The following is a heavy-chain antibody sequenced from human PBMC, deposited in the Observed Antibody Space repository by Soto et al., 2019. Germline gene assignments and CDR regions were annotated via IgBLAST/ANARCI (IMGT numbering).Heavy chain of an antibody. CDR1: GFTFSSYW. J-gene: IGHJ2*01. V-gene: IGHV3-74*01. D-gene: IGHD6-6*01. Sequence: GGSLRLSCAASGFTFSSYWMHWVRQAPGKGLVWVSRINSDGSSTSYADSVKGRFTISRDNAKNTLYPKMNSLRAEDTAVYYCASYSSSSWYFDLWGRGTLVTVSS. CDR3: ASYSSSSWYFDL. CDR2: INSDGSST.